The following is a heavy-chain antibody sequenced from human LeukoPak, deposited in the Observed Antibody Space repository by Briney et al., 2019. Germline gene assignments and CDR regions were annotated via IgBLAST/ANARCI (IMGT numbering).Heavy chain of an antibody. Sequence: GRSLRLSCAASGFTFSSYGMHWVRKAPGKGLEWVAVISYDGSNKSYADSVKGRFTISRDNSKNTLYLQMNSLRAEDTAVYYCAKGHHYSDIARDAFDIWGQGTMVTVSS. CDR2: ISYDGSNK. J-gene: IGHJ3*02. V-gene: IGHV3-30*18. D-gene: IGHD3-22*01. CDR1: GFTFSSYG. CDR3: AKGHHYSDIARDAFDI.